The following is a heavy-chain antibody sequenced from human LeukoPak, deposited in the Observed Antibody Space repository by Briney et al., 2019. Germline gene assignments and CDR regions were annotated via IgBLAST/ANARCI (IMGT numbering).Heavy chain of an antibody. CDR2: ISSSGSTI. CDR1: GFTFSSYE. V-gene: IGHV3-48*03. D-gene: IGHD2-2*01. Sequence: PGGSLRLSCAASGFTFSSYEMNRVRQAPGKGLEWVSYISSSGSTIYYADSVKGRFTISRDNAKNSLYLQMNSLRAEDTAVYYCARGYCSSTSCSTANDYWGQGTLVTVSS. CDR3: ARGYCSSTSCSTANDY. J-gene: IGHJ4*02.